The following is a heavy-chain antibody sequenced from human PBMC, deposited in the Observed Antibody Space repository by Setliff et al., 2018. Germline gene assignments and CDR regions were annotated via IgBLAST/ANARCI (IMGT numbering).Heavy chain of an antibody. CDR3: ATSTFAVIPHSGLGLDYFYGMDV. V-gene: IGHV4-28*01. D-gene: IGHD2-2*01. CDR2: IYKGGST. CDR1: ANTLSTSYY. Sequence: LSLTCAVSANTLSTSYYWGWVRQPPGKGLEWIGDIYKGGSTYYNPSLRSRVSMSLDTSKRQVSLNLNSVTAADTGVYYCATSTFAVIPHSGLGLDYFYGMDVWGRGTTVTVSS. J-gene: IGHJ6*02.